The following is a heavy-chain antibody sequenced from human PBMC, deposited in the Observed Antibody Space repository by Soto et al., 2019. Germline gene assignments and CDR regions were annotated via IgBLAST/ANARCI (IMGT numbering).Heavy chain of an antibody. CDR1: GYTFTSYD. Sequence: QVQLVQSGAEVKKPGASVKVSCKASGYTFTSYDINWVRQATGQGLEWMGWMNPNSGNTGYAHKFQGRVTMTRNTSISTAYMALSRVRSDYTAVYYCARTIYGDNVDYWGPGTLVTVSS. CDR3: ARTIYGDNVDY. D-gene: IGHD4-17*01. CDR2: MNPNSGNT. J-gene: IGHJ4*02. V-gene: IGHV1-8*01.